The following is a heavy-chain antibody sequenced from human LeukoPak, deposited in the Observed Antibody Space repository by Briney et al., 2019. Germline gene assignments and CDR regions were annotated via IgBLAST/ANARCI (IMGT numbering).Heavy chain of an antibody. V-gene: IGHV4-4*07. CDR2: IYSTGRS. Sequence: SETLSLTCTVSGGSISNCFWGWVRQPAGKGLEWIGRIYSTGRSDYNPSLKSRITMSVDTSKNQFSLKLSSVTAADTAVYYCARDGPRSGYDLGHFDNLGQGTLVTASS. J-gene: IGHJ4*02. CDR1: GGSISNCF. D-gene: IGHD5-12*01. CDR3: ARDGPRSGYDLGHFDN.